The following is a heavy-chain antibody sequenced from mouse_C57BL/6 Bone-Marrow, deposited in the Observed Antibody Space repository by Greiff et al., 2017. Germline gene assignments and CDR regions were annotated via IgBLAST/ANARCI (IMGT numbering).Heavy chain of an antibody. J-gene: IGHJ3*01. D-gene: IGHD1-1*01. CDR1: GFTFSSYG. V-gene: IGHV5-6*01. CDR2: ISSGGSYT. Sequence: EVKLMESGGDLVKPGGSLKLSCAASGFTFSSYGMSWVRQTPDKRLEWVATISSGGSYTYYPDSVKGRFTISSDNAKNTLYLQMSRLKSEDTAMYYCARLYYGSSLAWCAYWGQGTLVTVSA. CDR3: ARLYYGSSLAWCAY.